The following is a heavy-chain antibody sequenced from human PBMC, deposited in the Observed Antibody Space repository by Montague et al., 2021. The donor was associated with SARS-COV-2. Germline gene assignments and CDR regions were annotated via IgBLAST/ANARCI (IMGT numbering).Heavy chain of an antibody. D-gene: IGHD3-9*01. Sequence: SETLSLTCTVSGGSISSSSYYWGWIRQPPGKGLEWIGSIYYSGSTYYNPSLKSRVTISVDTSKNQFSLKLSSVTAADTAVYYCARMTLLRYFDWLSHGGYFDYWGQGTLVTVSP. J-gene: IGHJ4*02. CDR2: IYYSGST. CDR1: GGSISSSSYY. CDR3: ARMTLLRYFDWLSHGGYFDY. V-gene: IGHV4-39*01.